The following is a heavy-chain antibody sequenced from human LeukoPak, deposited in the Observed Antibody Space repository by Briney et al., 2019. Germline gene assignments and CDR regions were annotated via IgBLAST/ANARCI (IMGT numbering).Heavy chain of an antibody. Sequence: PGGSLRLSCAASGFTFSSYDMHWVRQATGKGLEWVSAIGTAGDTYYPGSVKGRFTISRENAKNSLYLQMNSLRAEDTAVYYCARGGVATITGYYYYGMDVWGQGTTVTVSS. J-gene: IGHJ6*02. CDR2: IGTAGDT. CDR3: ARGGVATITGYYYYGMDV. CDR1: GFTFSSYD. V-gene: IGHV3-13*01. D-gene: IGHD5-12*01.